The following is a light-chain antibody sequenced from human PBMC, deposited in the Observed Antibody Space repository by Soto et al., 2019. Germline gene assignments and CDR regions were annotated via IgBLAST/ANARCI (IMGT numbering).Light chain of an antibody. CDR1: SSDVGGYNY. CDR2: DVS. V-gene: IGLV2-14*01. J-gene: IGLJ2*01. Sequence: QSVLTQPASVSGSPGQSITISCTGTSSDVGGYNYVSWYQQHPGKAPKLMIYDVSNRPSGVSNRFSGSKSGNTASLTISGLQPEDDADYYCCSYTSTSILLFGGGTQLTVL. CDR3: CSYTSTSILL.